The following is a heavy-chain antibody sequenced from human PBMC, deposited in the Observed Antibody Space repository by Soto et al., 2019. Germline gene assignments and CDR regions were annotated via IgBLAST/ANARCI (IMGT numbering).Heavy chain of an antibody. V-gene: IGHV4-39*01. Sequence: PSETLSLTCTVSGGPISSSSYYWGWIRQPPGKGLEWIGSIYYSGSTYYNPSLKSRVTISVDTSKNQFSLKLSSVTAADTAVYYCARLGRRNYYGMDVWGQGTTVTVSS. CDR2: IYYSGST. CDR1: GGPISSSSYY. CDR3: ARLGRRNYYGMDV. J-gene: IGHJ6*02.